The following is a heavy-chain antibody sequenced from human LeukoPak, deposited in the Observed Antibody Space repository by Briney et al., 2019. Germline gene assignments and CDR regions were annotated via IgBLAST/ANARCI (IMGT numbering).Heavy chain of an antibody. CDR3: ARVRDILTGYYNSDY. D-gene: IGHD3-9*01. CDR1: GFTFSSYG. CDR2: ISGSGGST. V-gene: IGHV3-23*01. Sequence: PGGSLRLSCAASGFTFSSYGMSWVRQAPGKGLEWVSAISGSGGSTYYADSVKGRFTISRDNAKNSLYLQMNSLRAEDTAVYYCARVRDILTGYYNSDYWGQGTLVTVSS. J-gene: IGHJ4*02.